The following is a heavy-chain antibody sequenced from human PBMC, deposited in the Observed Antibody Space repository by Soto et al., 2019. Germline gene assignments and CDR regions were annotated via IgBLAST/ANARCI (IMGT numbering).Heavy chain of an antibody. V-gene: IGHV3-15*01. CDR2: IKSKTDGGTT. Sequence: GGSLRLSCAASGFTFSNAWMSWVRQAPGKGLEWVGRIKSKTDGGTTDYAAPVKGRFTISRDDSKNTLYLQMNSLKTEDTAVYYCTTDPSYGNNWLHPWGQGTLVTDSS. D-gene: IGHD4-17*01. CDR1: GFTFSNAW. CDR3: TTDPSYGNNWLHP. J-gene: IGHJ5*02.